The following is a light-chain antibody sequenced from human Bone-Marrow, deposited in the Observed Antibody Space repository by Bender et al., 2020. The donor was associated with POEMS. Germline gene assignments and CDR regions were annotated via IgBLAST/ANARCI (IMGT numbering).Light chain of an antibody. Sequence: QSALTQPPSASGSPGQSVTISCTGTNSDVGGYDFVSWYQQHPDKAPKLLIHEVNKRPSGVPDRFSGSKSGNVASLTVSGLQADDEGDYYCAARDDNLNGVLFGGGTKVTVL. CDR3: AARDDNLNGVL. CDR1: NSDVGGYDF. V-gene: IGLV2-8*01. J-gene: IGLJ3*02. CDR2: EVN.